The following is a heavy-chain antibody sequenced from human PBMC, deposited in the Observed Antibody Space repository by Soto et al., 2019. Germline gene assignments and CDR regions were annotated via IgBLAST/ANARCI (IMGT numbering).Heavy chain of an antibody. Sequence: SETLSLTCTVSGDSINGYYWSWIRQPPGKGLEWIGYISYSGSTNYSPSLKSRVTISVDTSKNQFSLKLTSVTAADTAVYYCARHEPGTTYDYWGQGTLVTVSS. CDR3: ARHEPGTTYDY. CDR1: GDSINGYY. CDR2: ISYSGST. J-gene: IGHJ4*02. V-gene: IGHV4-59*08. D-gene: IGHD1-7*01.